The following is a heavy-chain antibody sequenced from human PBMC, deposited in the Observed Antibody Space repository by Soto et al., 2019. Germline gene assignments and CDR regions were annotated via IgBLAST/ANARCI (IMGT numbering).Heavy chain of an antibody. CDR3: ARRDYQNYYYYGMDV. Sequence: TSYWITWVRQMPGKGLEWMGRIDPSDSYTNYSPSFQGHVTISADKSISTAYLQWSSLKASDTAMYYCARRDYQNYYYYGMDVWGQGTTVTVSS. CDR2: IDPSDSYT. D-gene: IGHD4-17*01. V-gene: IGHV5-10-1*01. CDR1: TSYW. J-gene: IGHJ6*02.